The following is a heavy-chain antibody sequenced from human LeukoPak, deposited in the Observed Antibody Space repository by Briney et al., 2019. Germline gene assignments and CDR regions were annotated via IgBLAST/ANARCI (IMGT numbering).Heavy chain of an antibody. Sequence: SETLSLTCTVSGGSIGSSGYYWGWIRQPPGKGLEWIASIYYSGSTYYNPSLKSRVTISVDTSKNQLSLKLSSLTAADTAVYYCARHEYSGSYYGLSWFDPWGQGTLVAVSS. V-gene: IGHV4-39*01. D-gene: IGHD1-26*01. CDR3: ARHEYSGSYYGLSWFDP. CDR1: GGSIGSSGYY. CDR2: IYYSGST. J-gene: IGHJ5*02.